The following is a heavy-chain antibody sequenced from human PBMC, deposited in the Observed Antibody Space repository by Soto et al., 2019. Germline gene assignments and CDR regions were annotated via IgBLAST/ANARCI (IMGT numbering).Heavy chain of an antibody. J-gene: IGHJ6*02. Sequence: QVQLQQWGAGLLRPSETLSLTCAVDGGSFSGHYWSWIRQPPGKGLEWIGEINPSGSTNYNPSLKSRVTISADTSRNQFSLKLSSVTAADAAVFYCARGGITMYDYAFDVWGQGTTVTVSS. CDR3: ARGGITMYDYAFDV. D-gene: IGHD3-3*01. V-gene: IGHV4-34*01. CDR2: INPSGST. CDR1: GGSFSGHY.